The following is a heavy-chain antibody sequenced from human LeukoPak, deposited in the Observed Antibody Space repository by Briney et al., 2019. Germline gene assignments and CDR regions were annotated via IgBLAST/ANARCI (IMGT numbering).Heavy chain of an antibody. D-gene: IGHD3-10*01. CDR2: ISGSGGDT. V-gene: IGHV3-23*01. CDR1: GFTFSSYA. Sequence: GGSLRLSCAASGFTFSSYATSWVRQAPGKGLEWVSAISGSGGDTYYADSVKGRFTISRDNSKNTLFLQMNSLRAEDTAVYYCAKAPSGYGMGTWGYFDSWGQGILVTVSS. CDR3: AKAPSGYGMGTWGYFDS. J-gene: IGHJ4*02.